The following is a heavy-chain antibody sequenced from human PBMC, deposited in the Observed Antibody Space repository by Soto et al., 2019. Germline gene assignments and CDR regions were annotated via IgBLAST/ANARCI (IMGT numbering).Heavy chain of an antibody. V-gene: IGHV4-59*01. CDR1: GGPISGYF. J-gene: IGHJ4*02. Sequence: QVQLQESGPGLVKPSETLSLSCFVSGGPISGYFWSWIRQPPGKGLEWIAFMYDSGSTNYNPSLKSRVSISLDTSKNQFSLKLNSVTAADTAVYYCARGWSSSWPYWGQGTLVTVSS. CDR3: ARGWSSSWPY. CDR2: MYDSGST. D-gene: IGHD6-13*01.